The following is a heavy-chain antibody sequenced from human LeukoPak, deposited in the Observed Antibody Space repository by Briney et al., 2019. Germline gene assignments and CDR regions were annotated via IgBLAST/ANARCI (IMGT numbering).Heavy chain of an antibody. D-gene: IGHD1-26*01. CDR1: RYTFTAYY. CDR2: INPNNGGT. J-gene: IGHJ4*02. CDR3: ARGWELNARFFDY. V-gene: IGHV1-2*06. Sequence: ASVKVSCKASRYTFTAYYLHWVRHAPGQGLEWMGLINPNNGGTNYPQKFQGRATMTRDTSINTAYMELSSLKSDATAVYYCARGWELNARFFDYWGQGTLVTVSS.